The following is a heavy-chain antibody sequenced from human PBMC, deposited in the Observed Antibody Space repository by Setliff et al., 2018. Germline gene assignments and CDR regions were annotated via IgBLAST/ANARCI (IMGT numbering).Heavy chain of an antibody. V-gene: IGHV4-38-2*02. Sequence: PSETLSLTCTVSGYSISSGHYWGWIRQPPGKGLEWIGSISHSGSTYYNPSLRSRVTISLDTSKNQFSPKLTSVTAADTAVYYCAGGCRYDYGWDFDYWGQGTLVTVSS. CDR2: ISHSGST. CDR3: AGGCRYDYGWDFDY. D-gene: IGHD4-17*01. J-gene: IGHJ4*02. CDR1: GYSISSGHY.